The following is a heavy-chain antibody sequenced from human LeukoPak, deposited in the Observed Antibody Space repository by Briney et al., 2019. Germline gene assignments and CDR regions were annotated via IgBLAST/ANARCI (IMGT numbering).Heavy chain of an antibody. CDR1: GGSFSGYY. D-gene: IGHD3-22*01. CDR2: IYTSGST. V-gene: IGHV4-59*10. J-gene: IGHJ3*02. CDR3: ARVGYYDSSGYLSKTFDI. Sequence: SETLSLTCAVYGGSFSGYYWSWIRQPAGKGLEWIGRIYTSGSTNYNPSLKSRVTMSVDTSKNQFSLKLSSVTAADTAVYYCARVGYYDSSGYLSKTFDIWGQGTMVTVSS.